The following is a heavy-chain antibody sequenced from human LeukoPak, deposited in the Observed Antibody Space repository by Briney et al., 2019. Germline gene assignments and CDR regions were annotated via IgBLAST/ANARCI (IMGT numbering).Heavy chain of an antibody. J-gene: IGHJ4*02. D-gene: IGHD3-16*02. CDR2: IYPGDSDT. V-gene: IGHV5-51*01. CDR3: ARQGGYVWGSYRYTPPFDY. Sequence: GESLKISCKGPGFSFTSYWIGWVRQMPGKGLEWMGIIYPGDSDTRYSPSFQGQVTISADKSISTAYLQWSSLKASDTAMYYCARQGGYVWGSYRYTPPFDYWGQGTLVTVSS. CDR1: GFSFTSYW.